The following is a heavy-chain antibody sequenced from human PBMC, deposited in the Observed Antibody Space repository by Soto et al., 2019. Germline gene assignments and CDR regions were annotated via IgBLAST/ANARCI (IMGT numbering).Heavy chain of an antibody. D-gene: IGHD5-12*01. CDR3: ARDTTVATSEAFDI. CDR1: GGSSSSYY. CDR2: IYYSGST. Sequence: LETLSLTCIVSGGSSSSYYWSWIRQPPGKGLEWIGYIYYSGSTNYNPSLKSRVTISVDTSKNQFSLKLSSVTAADTAVYYCARDTTVATSEAFDIWGQGTMVTVSS. J-gene: IGHJ3*02. V-gene: IGHV4-59*01.